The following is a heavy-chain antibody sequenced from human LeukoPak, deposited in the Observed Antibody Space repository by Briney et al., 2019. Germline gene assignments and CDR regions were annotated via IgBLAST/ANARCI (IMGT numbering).Heavy chain of an antibody. D-gene: IGHD3-9*01. V-gene: IGHV3-66*01. CDR3: TRVGFYDILTGRRDY. CDR2: IYSGGNT. CDR1: GFTFSSNY. J-gene: IGHJ4*02. Sequence: PGGSLRLSCAASGFTFSSNYMSWVRQAPGKGLEWVSVIYSGGNTYYADSVKGRFTISRDNSNNTLYLQMNSLRAEDTAVYYCTRVGFYDILTGRRDYWGQGTLVTVSS.